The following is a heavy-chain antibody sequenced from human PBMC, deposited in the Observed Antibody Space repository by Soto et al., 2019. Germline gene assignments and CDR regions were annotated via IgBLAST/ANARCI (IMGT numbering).Heavy chain of an antibody. J-gene: IGHJ5*02. D-gene: IGHD1-1*01. V-gene: IGHV4-4*07. CDR1: GASISGFY. CDR3: VRDGTKTLRDWFDH. CDR2: IYATGTT. Sequence: ETLSLTCTVSGASISGFYWSWIRKSAGKGLEWIGRIYATGTTDYNPSLKSRVMMSVDTSKKQFSLKLRSVTAAYTAVYYCVRDGTKTLRDWFDHWGQGISVTVSS.